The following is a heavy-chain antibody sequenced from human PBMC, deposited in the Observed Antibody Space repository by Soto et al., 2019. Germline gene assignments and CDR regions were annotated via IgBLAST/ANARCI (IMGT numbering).Heavy chain of an antibody. Sequence: SETLSLTCTVSGGSISSGGYYWSWIRQHPGKGLEWIGYIYYSGSTYYNPYLKSRVTISVDTSKNQFSLKLSSVTAADTAVYYCARDLFPILQWGGWFDPWGQGTLVTVSS. CDR1: GGSISSGGYY. V-gene: IGHV4-31*03. D-gene: IGHD2-15*01. CDR2: IYYSGST. CDR3: ARDLFPILQWGGWFDP. J-gene: IGHJ5*02.